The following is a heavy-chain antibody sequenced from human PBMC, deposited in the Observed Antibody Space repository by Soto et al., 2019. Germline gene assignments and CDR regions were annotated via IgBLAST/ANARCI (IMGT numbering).Heavy chain of an antibody. CDR2: IYYSGST. D-gene: IGHD2-2*01. CDR1: GGSISSGDYY. J-gene: IGHJ6*02. CDR3: AREKKGCSSTSCYFSPGSYYYYGMDV. Sequence: SETLSLTCTVSGGSISSGDYYWSWIRQPPGKGLEWIGYIYYSGSTYYNPSLKSRVTISVDTSKNQFSLKLSSVTAADTAVYYCAREKKGCSSTSCYFSPGSYYYYGMDVWGQGTTVTVSS. V-gene: IGHV4-30-4*01.